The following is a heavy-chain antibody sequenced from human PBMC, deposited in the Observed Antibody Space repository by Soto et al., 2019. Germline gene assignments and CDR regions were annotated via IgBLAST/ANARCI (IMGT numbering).Heavy chain of an antibody. CDR1: DGSISSGGYS. V-gene: IGHV4-30-2*01. CDR2: IYHSGST. Sequence: SETLSLTCAVSDGSISSGGYSWSWILQPPGKGLEWIGYIYHSGSTYYNPSLKSRVTISVDRSKNQFSLKLSSVTAADTAVYYCARGPTFRCGQGTLLTVSS. J-gene: IGHJ4*02. CDR3: ARGPTFR.